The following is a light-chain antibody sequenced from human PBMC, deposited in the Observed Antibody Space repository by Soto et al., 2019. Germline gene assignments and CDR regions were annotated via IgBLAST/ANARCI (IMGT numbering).Light chain of an antibody. J-gene: IGLJ2*01. CDR2: EGS. Sequence: QSALTQPASVSGSPGQSITISCTGTSSDVGSNNLVSWYQQHPGEVPKLMIYEGSKRPSGVSNRFSGSKSGNTASLTISGLQAEDEADYYCSYASSRTFEVVFGGGTTLTVL. V-gene: IGLV2-23*03. CDR1: SSDVGSNNL. CDR3: CSYASSRTFEVV.